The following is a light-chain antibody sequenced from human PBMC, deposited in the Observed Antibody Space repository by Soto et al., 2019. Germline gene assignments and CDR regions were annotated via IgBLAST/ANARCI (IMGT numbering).Light chain of an antibody. CDR3: QQYGDSPWT. Sequence: EIVLTQSPGTLSLSPGERATLSCRASQSVRSNYVAWYQHRPGQVPRLLMYAASSRATGIPDRISGSGAGTDFTLTISRLEPEDFAVYYCQQYGDSPWTFGQGTKVDIK. V-gene: IGKV3-20*01. CDR2: AAS. J-gene: IGKJ1*01. CDR1: QSVRSNY.